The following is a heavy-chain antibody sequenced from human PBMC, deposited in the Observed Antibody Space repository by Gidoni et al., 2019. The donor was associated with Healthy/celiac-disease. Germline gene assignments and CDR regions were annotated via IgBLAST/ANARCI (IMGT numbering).Heavy chain of an antibody. CDR1: VGSFCGSY. CDR2: INHSGST. V-gene: IGHV4-34*01. J-gene: IGHJ6*02. D-gene: IGHD3-22*01. CDR3: ARGGYYDSSGYYFPYYYYGMDV. Sequence: QVQLQQWGAGLLKPSETLSLTCAVYVGSFCGSYCSGRRQPPGKGLEWIGEINHSGSTNYNPSLKSRVTISVDTSKNQFSLKLSSVTAADTAVYYCARGGYYDSSGYYFPYYYYGMDVWGQGTTVTVSS.